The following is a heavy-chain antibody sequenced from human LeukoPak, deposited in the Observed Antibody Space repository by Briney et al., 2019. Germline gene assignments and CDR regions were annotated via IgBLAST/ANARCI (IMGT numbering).Heavy chain of an antibody. V-gene: IGHV3-48*04. D-gene: IGHD6-13*01. CDR2: TSSSSVTI. CDR1: GFTFGTYS. CDR3: ARWAAAATHFDY. J-gene: IGHJ4*02. Sequence: PGGSLRLSCVVSGFTFGTYSMSWVRQAPGKGLEWIAYTSSSSVTIFYADSVKGRFTISRDNAKNSLYLQMNSLRAEDTAVYYCARWAAAATHFDYWGQGTLVTVSS.